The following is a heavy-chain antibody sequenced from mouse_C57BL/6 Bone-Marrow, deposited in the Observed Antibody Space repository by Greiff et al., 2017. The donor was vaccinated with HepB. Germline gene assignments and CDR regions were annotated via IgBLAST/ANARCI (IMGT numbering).Heavy chain of an antibody. J-gene: IGHJ3*01. CDR3: ARSGSAWFAY. D-gene: IGHD1-3*01. V-gene: IGHV1-82*01. CDR2: IYPGDGDT. CDR1: GYAFSSSW. Sequence: QVQLKESGPELVKPGASVKISCKASGYAFSSSWMNWVKQRPGKGLEWIGRIYPGDGDTNYNGKFKGKATLTADKSSSTAYMQLSSLTSEDSAVYFCARSGSAWFAYWGQGTLVTVSA.